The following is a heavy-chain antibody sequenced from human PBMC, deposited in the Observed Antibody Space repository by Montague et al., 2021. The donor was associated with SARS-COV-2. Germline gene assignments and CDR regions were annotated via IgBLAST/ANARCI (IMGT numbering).Heavy chain of an antibody. D-gene: IGHD3-16*01. CDR3: ARVRRFYYLDY. CDR1: GTSIRSGGYY. Sequence: TLSLTCTVSGTSIRSGGYYWTWIRQHPGKGLEWIGYIFHTGRAYYNPSLETRVNISVDTSNNLFSLRLSSVTAADTAMYFCARVRRFYYLDYWGQGTLVTVSS. V-gene: IGHV4-31*03. CDR2: IFHTGRA. J-gene: IGHJ4*02.